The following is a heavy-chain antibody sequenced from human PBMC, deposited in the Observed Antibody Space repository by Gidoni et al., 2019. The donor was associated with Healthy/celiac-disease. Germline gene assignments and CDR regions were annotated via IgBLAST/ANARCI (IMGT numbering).Heavy chain of an antibody. Sequence: EVQLVESGGGLVQPGGSLRLSCAASGFTFSSYDMHWVRQATGKGLEWVSAMGAAGDTYYPGSVKGRFTSSRENAKNSLYLQMNSLRAGDTAVYYCAREGSDDAFDIWGQGTMVTVSS. V-gene: IGHV3-13*01. CDR3: AREGSDDAFDI. J-gene: IGHJ3*02. CDR1: GFTFSSYD. CDR2: MGAAGDT.